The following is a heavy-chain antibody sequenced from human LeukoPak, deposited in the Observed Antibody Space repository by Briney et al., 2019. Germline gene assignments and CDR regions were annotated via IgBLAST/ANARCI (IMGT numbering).Heavy chain of an antibody. J-gene: IGHJ5*02. Sequence: GGSLRLSCAASGFTFSSYGMHWVRQAPGKGLEWVAFIRYDGSNKYYADSVKGRFTISRDNSKNTLYLQMNSLRAEDTAVYYCARDRIQFPNWFDPWGQGPWSPSPQ. D-gene: IGHD2/OR15-2a*01. CDR3: ARDRIQFPNWFDP. V-gene: IGHV3-30*02. CDR2: IRYDGSNK. CDR1: GFTFSSYG.